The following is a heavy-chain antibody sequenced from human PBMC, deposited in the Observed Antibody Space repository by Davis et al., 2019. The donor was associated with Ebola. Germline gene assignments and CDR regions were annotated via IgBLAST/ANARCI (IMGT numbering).Heavy chain of an antibody. CDR1: GFSVGTDY. J-gene: IGHJ4*02. D-gene: IGHD4/OR15-4a*01. V-gene: IGHV3-21*01. Sequence: GGSLRLSCAASGFSVGTDYMSWVRQAPGKGLEWVSSISSSSSYIYYADSVKGRFTISRDNAKNSLYLQMNSLRDEDTAVYYCARNYGGHDGWGQGTLVTVSS. CDR2: ISSSSSYI. CDR3: ARNYGGHDG.